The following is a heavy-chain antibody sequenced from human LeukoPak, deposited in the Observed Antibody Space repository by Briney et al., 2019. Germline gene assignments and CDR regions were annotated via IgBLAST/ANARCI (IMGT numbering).Heavy chain of an antibody. CDR3: AKGTSSSSRGYFDY. CDR2: ISGSGGST. Sequence: SGGSLRLSCAASGFTVSSNYMSWVRQAPGKGLEWVSVISGSGGSTYYADSVKGRFTISRDNSKNTLYLQMNSLRAEDTAVYYCAKGTSSSSRGYFDYWGQGTLVTVSS. CDR1: GFTVSSNY. D-gene: IGHD6-6*01. J-gene: IGHJ4*02. V-gene: IGHV3-23*01.